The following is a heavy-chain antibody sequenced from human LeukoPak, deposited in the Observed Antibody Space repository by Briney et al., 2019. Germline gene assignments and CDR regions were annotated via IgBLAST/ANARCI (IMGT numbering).Heavy chain of an antibody. CDR3: AKWGVNSSGWYRFDY. Sequence: GASVKVSCKASGGTFSSYAISWVRQAPGQGLEWMGGIIPIFGTANYAQKFQGGVTITADESTSTAYMELSSLRSEDTAVYYCAKWGVNSSGWYRFDYWGQGTLVTVSS. J-gene: IGHJ4*02. CDR1: GGTFSSYA. D-gene: IGHD6-19*01. CDR2: IIPIFGTA. V-gene: IGHV1-69*13.